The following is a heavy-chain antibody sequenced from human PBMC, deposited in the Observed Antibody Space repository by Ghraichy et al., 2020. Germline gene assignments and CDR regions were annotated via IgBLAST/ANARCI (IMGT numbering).Heavy chain of an antibody. D-gene: IGHD4-17*01. V-gene: IGHV3-23*01. Sequence: GGSLRLSCAASGFTFSSYAMSWVRQGPGKGLEWVSAISGSGGNTYYADSVKGRFTISRDNSKNTLYLQMNSLRAEDTAVYYCALPRYGDYEFDYWGQGTRVTVSS. J-gene: IGHJ4*02. CDR3: ALPRYGDYEFDY. CDR2: ISGSGGNT. CDR1: GFTFSSYA.